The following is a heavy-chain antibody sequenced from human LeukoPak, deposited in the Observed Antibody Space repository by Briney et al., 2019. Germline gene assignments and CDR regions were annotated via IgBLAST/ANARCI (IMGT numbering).Heavy chain of an antibody. CDR1: GGSISSYY. CDR2: IYTSGST. V-gene: IGHV4-4*07. CDR3: ARDNYYDTSGYHL. J-gene: IGHJ4*02. D-gene: IGHD3-22*01. Sequence: PSETLSLTCTVSGGSISSYYWSWIRQPAGKGLEWIGRIYTSGSTNYNPSLKSRVTMSADTSKNQFSLKLRSVTAADTAVYYCARDNYYDTSGYHLWGQGTLVTVSS.